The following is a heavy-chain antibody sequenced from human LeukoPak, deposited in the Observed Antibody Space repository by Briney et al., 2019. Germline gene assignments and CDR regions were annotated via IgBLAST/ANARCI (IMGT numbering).Heavy chain of an antibody. CDR1: GGTFSSYA. CDR3: ARGTYYDSSGFFNWFDP. D-gene: IGHD3-22*01. Sequence: ASVKVSCKASGGTFSSYAISWVRQAPGQGLEWMGGIIPIFGTANYAQKFQGRVTITADESTSTAYMELSSLRSEDTAVYCCARGTYYDSSGFFNWFDPWGQGTLVTVSS. V-gene: IGHV1-69*13. J-gene: IGHJ5*02. CDR2: IIPIFGTA.